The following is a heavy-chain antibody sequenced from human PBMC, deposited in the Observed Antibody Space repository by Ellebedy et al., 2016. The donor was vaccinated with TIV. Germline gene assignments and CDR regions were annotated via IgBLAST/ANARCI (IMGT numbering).Heavy chain of an antibody. CDR3: VKAWGD. Sequence: GESLKISCSASGFTFSSYAMHWVRQVPGKGLEYISAIVSNGDSTYYANSVKGRFIISRDNSKNTLYLQMSSLRLEDTAVYYCVKAWGDWGQGTLVTVSS. D-gene: IGHD3-16*01. V-gene: IGHV3-64D*06. J-gene: IGHJ4*02. CDR1: GFTFSSYA. CDR2: IVSNGDST.